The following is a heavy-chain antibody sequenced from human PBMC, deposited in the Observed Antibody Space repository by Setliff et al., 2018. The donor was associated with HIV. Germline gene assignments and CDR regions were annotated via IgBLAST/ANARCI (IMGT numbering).Heavy chain of an antibody. D-gene: IGHD3-3*01. J-gene: IGHJ4*02. CDR3: AHSFRYDFYLDY. CDR1: GFSLTTSGVG. CDR2: IYWDDDE. V-gene: IGHV2-5*02. Sequence: SGPTLVNPPQPLTLTCTFSGFSLTTSGVGVGWIRQPPGKAREWLAVIYWDDDERYSPSLKSRLTITKDTSNNQVVLTMTNMDPVDTATYYCAHSFRYDFYLDYWGQGTLVTVSS.